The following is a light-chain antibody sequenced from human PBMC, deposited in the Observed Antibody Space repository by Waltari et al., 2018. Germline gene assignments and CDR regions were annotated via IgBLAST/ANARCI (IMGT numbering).Light chain of an antibody. CDR3: ATWDDSLNAWI. CDR2: RSD. J-gene: IGLJ2*01. V-gene: IGLV1-44*01. Sequence: QSLLTQPPSISGAPGQRVTISCSGRSSNIGRNSVTWYAQVPGTTPKLLMYRSDQRPSGVSDRFSGSKSGTSASLAITGLLSADEADYICATWDDSLNAWIFGGGTRLTVL. CDR1: SSNIGRNS.